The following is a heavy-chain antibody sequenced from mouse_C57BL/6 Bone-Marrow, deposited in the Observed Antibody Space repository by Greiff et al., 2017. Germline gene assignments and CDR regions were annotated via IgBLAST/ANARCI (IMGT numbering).Heavy chain of an antibody. D-gene: IGHD1-1*01. CDR2: IWTGGGP. Sequence: VQLQQSGPGLVAPSQSLSITCTVSGFSLTSYAISWGRQPPGKGLEWLGVIWTGGGPNYNSALKSRLSISQDNSKSQVFLKMNSLQTDDTARYYCARIYYGSSWYFDVWGTGTTVTVSS. CDR3: ARIYYGSSWYFDV. CDR1: GFSLTSYA. V-gene: IGHV2-9-1*01. J-gene: IGHJ1*03.